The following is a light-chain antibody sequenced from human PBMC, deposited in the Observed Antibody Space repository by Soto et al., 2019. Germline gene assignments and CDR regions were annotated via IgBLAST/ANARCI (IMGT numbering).Light chain of an antibody. J-gene: IGKJ3*01. CDR3: QQRGDWPLT. V-gene: IGKV3-11*01. Sequence: EIVLTQSPATLSLSPGERATLSCRASQYIDVYLDWLQQKPGQSPRLLIFDASARATGTPTRFSGSGSGTDFTLTISSLEPEDFAVYYCQQRGDWPLTFGPGTKVDI. CDR2: DAS. CDR1: QYIDVY.